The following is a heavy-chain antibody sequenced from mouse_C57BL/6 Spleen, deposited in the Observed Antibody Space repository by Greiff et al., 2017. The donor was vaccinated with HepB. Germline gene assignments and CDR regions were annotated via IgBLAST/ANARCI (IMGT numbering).Heavy chain of an antibody. V-gene: IGHV2-5*01. CDR1: GFSLTSYG. CDR3: AKNYDYDDWYFDV. D-gene: IGHD2-4*01. J-gene: IGHJ1*03. Sequence: QSGPGLVQPSQSLSITCTVSGFSLTSYGVHWVRQSPGKGLEWLGVIWRGGSTDYNAAFMSRLSITKDNSKSQVFFKMNSLQADDTAIYYCAKNYDYDDWYFDVWGTGTTVTVSS. CDR2: IWRGGST.